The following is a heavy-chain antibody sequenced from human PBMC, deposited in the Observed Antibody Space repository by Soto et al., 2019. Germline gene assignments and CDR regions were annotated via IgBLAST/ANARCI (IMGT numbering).Heavy chain of an antibody. J-gene: IGHJ4*02. CDR2: ISTYTGNT. Sequence: QVQLVQSGPELKKPGAAVRVSCKASGYSFNTYGLSWVRQAPGQGLEWMGWISTYTGNTDFAQKFQCRVTMDTDTATSTDYLDLRSLTSEDTAVYYCVRDVSVSSGSFGGYWGQGTLVTVSS. D-gene: IGHD3-10*01. CDR3: VRDVSVSSGSFGGY. CDR1: GYSFNTYG. V-gene: IGHV1-18*01.